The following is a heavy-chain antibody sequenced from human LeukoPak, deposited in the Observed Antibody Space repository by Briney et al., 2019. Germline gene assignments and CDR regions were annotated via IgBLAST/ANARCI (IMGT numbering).Heavy chain of an antibody. J-gene: IGHJ4*02. CDR2: ISSSGSTI. D-gene: IGHD3-22*01. CDR3: ARAKNYYDSSGYYFTPYYFDY. CDR1: GFTFSSYE. V-gene: IGHV3-48*03. Sequence: GGSLRLSCAASGFTFSSYEMNWVRQAPGKGLEWVSYISSSGSTIYYADSVKGRFTISRDNAKNSLYLQMNSLRAEDTALYYCARAKNYYDSSGYYFTPYYFDYWGQGTLVTVSS.